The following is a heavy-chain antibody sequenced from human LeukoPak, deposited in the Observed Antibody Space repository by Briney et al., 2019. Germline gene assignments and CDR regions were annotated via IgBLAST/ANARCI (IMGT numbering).Heavy chain of an antibody. V-gene: IGHV3-73*01. Sequence: GGSLRLSCAASGFTFSGSAMHWVRQASGKGLEWVGRIRNKANSYATAYTASVKGRFTISRDDSKNTAYLQMNSLKTEDTAVYYCTRYSSSDNWFDPWGQGTLVTVSS. D-gene: IGHD6-6*01. CDR3: TRYSSSDNWFDP. CDR2: IRNKANSYAT. J-gene: IGHJ5*02. CDR1: GFTFSGSA.